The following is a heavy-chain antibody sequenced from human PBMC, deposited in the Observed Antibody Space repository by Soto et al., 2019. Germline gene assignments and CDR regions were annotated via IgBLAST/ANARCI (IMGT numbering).Heavy chain of an antibody. V-gene: IGHV3-23*01. D-gene: IGHD3-3*02. CDR3: AKGTVIPAAHFWSGYYPFDY. CDR2: ISGSGGST. CDR1: GFTFSSYA. Sequence: GGSLRLSCAASGFTFSSYAMSWVRQAPGKGLEWVSAISGSGGSTYYADSVKGRFTISRDNSKNTPYLQMNSLRAEDTAVYYCAKGTVIPAAHFWSGYYPFDYWGQGTLVTVSS. J-gene: IGHJ4*02.